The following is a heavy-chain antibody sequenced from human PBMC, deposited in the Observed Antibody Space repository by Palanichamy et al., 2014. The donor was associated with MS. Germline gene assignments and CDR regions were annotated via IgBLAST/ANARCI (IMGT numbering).Heavy chain of an antibody. CDR1: GFTFSSYG. CDR3: AKVNYYDMGDALDI. J-gene: IGHJ3*02. V-gene: IGHV3-30*02. CDR2: IRYDGSNK. D-gene: IGHD3-22*01. Sequence: QVQLVESGGGVVQPGGSLRLSCAASGFTFSSYGMHWVRQAPGKGLEWVAFIRYDGSNKLYADSVKGRFTISRDNSKNTLYLQMNSLRAEDTALYYCAKVNYYDMGDALDIWGQGTMVTVS.